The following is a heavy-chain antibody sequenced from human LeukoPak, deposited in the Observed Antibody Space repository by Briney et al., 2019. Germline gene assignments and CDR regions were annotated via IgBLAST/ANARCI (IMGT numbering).Heavy chain of an antibody. V-gene: IGHV3-48*01. CDR1: GFTFSSYS. J-gene: IGHJ4*02. CDR2: ISSSSSTI. D-gene: IGHD3-22*01. Sequence: PGGSLRLSCAASGFTFSSYSMNWVRQAPGKGLEWVSYISSSSSTIYYADSVKGRFTISRDNAKNSLYLQMNSLRAEDTAVYYCAREGGITMIPNDYWGQGTLVTVSS. CDR3: AREGGITMIPNDY.